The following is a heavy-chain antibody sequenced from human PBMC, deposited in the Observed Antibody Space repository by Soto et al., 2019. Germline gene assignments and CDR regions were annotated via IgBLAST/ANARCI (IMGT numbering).Heavy chain of an antibody. CDR1: GFTFSSYG. V-gene: IGHV3-33*06. CDR3: AKGIGKHWLVFDY. Sequence: PVGSLRLSCAASGFTFSSYGMHWVRQAPGKGLEWVAVIWYDGSNKYYADSVKGRFTISRDNSKNTLYLQMNSLRAEDTAVYYCAKGIGKHWLVFDYWGQGTLVTLSS. CDR2: IWYDGSNK. D-gene: IGHD6-19*01. J-gene: IGHJ4*02.